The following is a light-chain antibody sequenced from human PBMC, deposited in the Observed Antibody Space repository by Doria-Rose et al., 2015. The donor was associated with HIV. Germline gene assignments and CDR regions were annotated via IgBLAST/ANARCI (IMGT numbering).Light chain of an antibody. V-gene: IGLV2-11*01. CDR3: CSYAGSYTNV. CDR2: DVT. J-gene: IGLJ1*01. Sequence: PVLTQPRSVSGSPGQSATISCTGTSSDVGNYNSVAWYQQHPGKAPKLMIYDVTKRPSRVPDRFSGSKSGNTASLTISGLQAEDEADYYCCSYAGSYTNVFGTGTKVTVL. CDR1: SSDVGNYNS.